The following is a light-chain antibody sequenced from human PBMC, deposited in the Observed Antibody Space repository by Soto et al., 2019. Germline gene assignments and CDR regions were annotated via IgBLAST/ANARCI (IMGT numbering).Light chain of an antibody. CDR2: GAS. CDR1: QSVSSN. J-gene: IGKJ1*01. Sequence: EIVMTQSPATLSVSPGERATLSGRASQSVSSNLAWYQQRPGQAPRLLFYGASTRATGIPARFNGSGSGTEFTLTISSLQSEDFAVYYCQHYQNWPTWTFGQGTKVDIK. V-gene: IGKV3-15*01. CDR3: QHYQNWPTWT.